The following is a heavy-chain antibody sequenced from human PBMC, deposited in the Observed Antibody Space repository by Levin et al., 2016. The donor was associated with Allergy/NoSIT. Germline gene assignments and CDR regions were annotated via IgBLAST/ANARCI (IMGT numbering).Heavy chain of an antibody. V-gene: IGHV3-23*01. D-gene: IGHD3-10*01. J-gene: IGHJ6*02. CDR2: ISSSGGST. CDR3: AKTGSYYGSGSYEGYYYGMDV. Sequence: WIRQPPGKGLEWVSAISSSGGSTYSADSVKGRFTISRDNSKNTLYLQMNSLRAEDTAVYYCAKTGSYYGSGSYEGYYYGMDVWGLGTTVTVSS.